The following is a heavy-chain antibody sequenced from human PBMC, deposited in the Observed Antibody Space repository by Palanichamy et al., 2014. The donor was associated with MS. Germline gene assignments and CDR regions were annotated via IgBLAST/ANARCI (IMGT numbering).Heavy chain of an antibody. Sequence: QVQLVEAGGGVVQPGRSLRLSCAASGFTFSSYGMHWVRQAPGKGLEWVAVIWYDGSNKYYADSVKGRFTISRDNSKNTLYLQMNSLRAEDTAVYYCARDAPYYYYDSSGYFDYWGQGTLVTVSS. J-gene: IGHJ4*02. D-gene: IGHD3-22*01. CDR3: ARDAPYYYYDSSGYFDY. CDR1: GFTFSSYG. V-gene: IGHV3-33*01. CDR2: IWYDGSNK.